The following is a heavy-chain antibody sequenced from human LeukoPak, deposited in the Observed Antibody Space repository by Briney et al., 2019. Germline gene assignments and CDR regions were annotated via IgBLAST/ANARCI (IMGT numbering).Heavy chain of an antibody. Sequence: GGSLRLSCAASGFTFSSYGMHWVRQAPGKGLEWVAVISYDESNEYYADSVKGRFTISRDNSNNTLYLQMNSLGAEDTAVYYCAKVQDYGNYYYGMDVWGKGATVTVSS. CDR1: GFTFSSYG. CDR3: AKVQDYGNYYYGMDV. J-gene: IGHJ6*04. V-gene: IGHV3-30*18. CDR2: ISYDESNE. D-gene: IGHD4-17*01.